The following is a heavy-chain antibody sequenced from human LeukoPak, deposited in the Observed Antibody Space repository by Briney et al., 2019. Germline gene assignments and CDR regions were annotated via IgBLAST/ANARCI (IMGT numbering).Heavy chain of an antibody. CDR1: GFTVSSNY. D-gene: IGHD3-22*01. J-gene: IGHJ4*02. V-gene: IGHV3-53*01. CDR3: ARITYYYDSSGYLAHDY. Sequence: GGSLRLSCAASGFTVSSNYMSWVRQASGKGLEWVSVIYSGGSTYYADSVKGRFTISRDNSKNTLYLQMNSLRAEDTAVYYCARITYYYDSSGYLAHDYWGQGTLVTVSS. CDR2: IYSGGST.